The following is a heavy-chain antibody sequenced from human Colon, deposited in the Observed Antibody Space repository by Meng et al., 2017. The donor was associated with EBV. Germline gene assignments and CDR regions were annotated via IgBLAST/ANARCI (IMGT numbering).Heavy chain of an antibody. CDR2: ISTNTGNP. D-gene: IGHD6-19*01. CDR3: GTLKYTSGFYGPAY. CDR1: GYTFPRYP. J-gene: IGHJ4*02. V-gene: IGHV7-4-1*02. Sequence: QVQLVQSWYELKEPGASGKVSCKASGYTFPRYPMNWVRQAPGQGLEWMGWISTNTGNPTYAQGFTGRFVFSVDTSVSTAYLQISSLKAEDTAVYYCGTLKYTSGFYGPAYWGQGALVTVSS.